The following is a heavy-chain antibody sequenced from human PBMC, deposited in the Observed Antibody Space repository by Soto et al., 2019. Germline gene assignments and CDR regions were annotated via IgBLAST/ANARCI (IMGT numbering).Heavy chain of an antibody. D-gene: IGHD3-3*01. J-gene: IGHJ4*02. Sequence: SETLSLTCTVSGGSISTYYWSWIRQPPGKGLEWIGYIYYSGSTNYNPSLKSRVTISVDTSRNQFSLKLSSVTAADTAVYYCARGGWRHIDYWGQGTLVTVSS. V-gene: IGHV4-59*08. CDR3: ARGGWRHIDY. CDR2: IYYSGST. CDR1: GGSISTYY.